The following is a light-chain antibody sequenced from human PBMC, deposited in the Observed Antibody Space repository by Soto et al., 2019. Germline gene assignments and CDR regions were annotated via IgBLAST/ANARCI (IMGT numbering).Light chain of an antibody. J-gene: IGKJ1*01. CDR3: QQYNSHSRT. Sequence: IQMTQSPSILSASVGDRVTITCRASQSISTWLAWYQQKPEKAPKLLIHDASTLGSGVPSRFSGSGSGTEFTLTISSLQPDDFATYYCQQYNSHSRTFGQGTRVEV. CDR2: DAS. CDR1: QSISTW. V-gene: IGKV1-5*01.